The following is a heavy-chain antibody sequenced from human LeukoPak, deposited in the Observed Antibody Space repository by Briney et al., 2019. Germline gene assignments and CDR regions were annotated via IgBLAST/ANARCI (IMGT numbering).Heavy chain of an antibody. CDR3: ARHDDDSSGYYSYGMDV. CDR1: GYSFTSYW. D-gene: IGHD3-22*01. J-gene: IGHJ6*02. Sequence: GESLKISCKGSGYSFTSYWIGWVRQMPGKGLEWMGTIYPGDSDTRYSPSFQGQVTISADKSISTAYLQWSSLKASDTAMYYCARHDDDSSGYYSYGMDVWGQGTTVTVSS. V-gene: IGHV5-51*01. CDR2: IYPGDSDT.